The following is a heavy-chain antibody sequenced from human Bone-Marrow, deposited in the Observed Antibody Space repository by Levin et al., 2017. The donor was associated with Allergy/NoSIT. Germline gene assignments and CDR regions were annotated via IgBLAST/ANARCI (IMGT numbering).Heavy chain of an antibody. D-gene: IGHD3-9*01. Sequence: GESLKISCAASGFTFSSYDMHWVRQATGKGLEWVSAIGTAGDTYYPGSVKGRFTISRENAKNSLYLQMNSLRAGDTAVYYCARGRLVLRGRAFDIWGQGTMVTVSS. V-gene: IGHV3-13*04. CDR1: GFTFSSYD. CDR2: IGTAGDT. J-gene: IGHJ3*02. CDR3: ARGRLVLRGRAFDI.